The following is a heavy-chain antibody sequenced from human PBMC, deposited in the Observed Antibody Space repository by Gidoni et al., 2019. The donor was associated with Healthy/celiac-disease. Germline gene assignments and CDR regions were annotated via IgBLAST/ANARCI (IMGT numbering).Heavy chain of an antibody. V-gene: IGHV5-51*01. D-gene: IGHD4-17*01. CDR3: ARRPEKDSDSGEGGYFDY. J-gene: IGHJ4*02. Sequence: EVQLVQSGAEVKKPGESLKISCKGSGYSFTTYWSGWVRQMPGKGLEWMGIIYPGNSGTRNSPSFQGQVTFSADKSISTAYLQWSSLKASDTAMYYCARRPEKDSDSGEGGYFDYWGQGSLVTVSS. CDR2: IYPGNSGT. CDR1: GYSFTTYW.